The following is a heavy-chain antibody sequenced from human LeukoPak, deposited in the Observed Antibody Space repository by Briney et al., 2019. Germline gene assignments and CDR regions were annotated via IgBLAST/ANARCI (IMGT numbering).Heavy chain of an antibody. J-gene: IGHJ4*02. CDR2: IFYAGST. CDR1: GYSISSNHW. Sequence: PSETLSLTCAVSGYSISSNHWWGWIRQPPGKGLEWIGYIFYAGSTYYNPSLKSRVTMSVDTSKNQFSLRLSSVTAVDTAVYYCARIGPILGAAWVDYWGPGTLVSVSS. D-gene: IGHD3-3*02. CDR3: ARIGPILGAAWVDY. V-gene: IGHV4-28*01.